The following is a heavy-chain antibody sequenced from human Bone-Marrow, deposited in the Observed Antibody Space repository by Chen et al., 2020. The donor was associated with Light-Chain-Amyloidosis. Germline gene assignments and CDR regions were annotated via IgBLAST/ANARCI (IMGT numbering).Heavy chain of an antibody. Sequence: QVQLVQSGAEVKKPGASVKVSCKASGYTFTGYYMHWVRQAPGQGLEWMGWINPNRGGTNYAQKFQCSVTMTRDTSISTAYIELSRLRSDDTAVYYCALGARDLGIVVVPAGFDPWGQGTLVTVSS. CDR2: INPNRGGT. D-gene: IGHD2-2*01. CDR3: ALGARDLGIVVVPAGFDP. J-gene: IGHJ5*02. V-gene: IGHV1-2*02. CDR1: GYTFTGYY.